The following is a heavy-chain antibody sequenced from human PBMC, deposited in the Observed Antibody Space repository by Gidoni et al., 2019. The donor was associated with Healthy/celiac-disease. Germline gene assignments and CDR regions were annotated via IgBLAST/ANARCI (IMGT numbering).Heavy chain of an antibody. CDR2: IYPGDSDT. Sequence: VQLVQSVAEVKQPGESLQISCTGSGYSFTSYWIGWVRQMPGKGLEWMGIIYPGDSDTRYSTYFQGQVTISADKSISTDYLQWSSLKASDTAMYYCARPNGDGEPDAFDIWGQGTMVTVSS. CDR1: GYSFTSYW. D-gene: IGHD2-21*02. V-gene: IGHV5-51*01. CDR3: ARPNGDGEPDAFDI. J-gene: IGHJ3*02.